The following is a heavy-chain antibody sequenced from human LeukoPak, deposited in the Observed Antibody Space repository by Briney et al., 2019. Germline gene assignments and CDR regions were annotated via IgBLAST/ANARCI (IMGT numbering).Heavy chain of an antibody. CDR3: ATDPPDRYNWFDP. V-gene: IGHV1-24*01. J-gene: IGHJ5*02. CDR1: GYTLTELS. Sequence: GASVKVPCKVSGYTLTELSMHWVRQAPGKGLEWMGGFDPEDGETIYAQKFQGRVTMTEDTSTDTAYMELSSLRSEDTAVYYCATDPPDRYNWFDPWGQGTLVTVSS. CDR2: FDPEDGET. D-gene: IGHD1-14*01.